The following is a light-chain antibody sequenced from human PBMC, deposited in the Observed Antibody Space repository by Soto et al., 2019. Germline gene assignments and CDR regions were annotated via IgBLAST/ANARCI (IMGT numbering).Light chain of an antibody. V-gene: IGKV3-20*01. CDR3: QHYGSYSRA. CDR2: SAS. J-gene: IGKJ1*01. CDR1: QTVYSN. Sequence: EIVLTQSPSTLSVSPGERATLSCRASQTVYSNVAWYQQKPGQAPRLLIYSASSRDTGIPDRFSGSGSGTEFTLTISRLQPEDFAVYYCQHYGSYSRAFGQGTKVDIK.